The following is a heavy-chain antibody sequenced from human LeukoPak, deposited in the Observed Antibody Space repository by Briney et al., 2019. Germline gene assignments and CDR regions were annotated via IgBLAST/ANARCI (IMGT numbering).Heavy chain of an antibody. Sequence: PGRSLRLSCVASGFTFSSYAMSWVRQAPGKGLEWVSAISGSGASTYYADSVKGRFTISRDNSKNTLYLQMSSLRAEDTAVFYCAKRGVDFVVVVAATSFDYWGQGTLVTVSS. V-gene: IGHV3-23*01. CDR1: GFTFSSYA. J-gene: IGHJ4*02. CDR3: AKRGVDFVVVVAATSFDY. CDR2: ISGSGAST. D-gene: IGHD2-15*01.